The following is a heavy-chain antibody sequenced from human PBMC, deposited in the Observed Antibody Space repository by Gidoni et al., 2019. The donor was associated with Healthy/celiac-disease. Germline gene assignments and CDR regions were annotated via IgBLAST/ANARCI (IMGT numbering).Heavy chain of an antibody. CDR2: ISSNGGST. D-gene: IGHD2-15*01. Sequence: EVQLVESGGGLVQPGGSLRLSCAASGFTFSSYAMHWVRQAPGKGLEYVSAISSNGGSTYYANSVKGRFTISRDNSKNTLYLQMGSLRAEDMAVYYCARDVGEGAFDIWGQGTMVTVSS. CDR1: GFTFSSYA. CDR3: ARDVGEGAFDI. V-gene: IGHV3-64*01. J-gene: IGHJ3*02.